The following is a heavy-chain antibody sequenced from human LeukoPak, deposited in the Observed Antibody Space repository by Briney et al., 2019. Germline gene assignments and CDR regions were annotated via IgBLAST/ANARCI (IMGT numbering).Heavy chain of an antibody. CDR1: GFTFSSYA. D-gene: IGHD2-15*01. CDR3: AKARAPYCSGGSCYRTCDY. Sequence: GGSLGLSCAASGFTFSSYAMSWVRQAPGKGLEWVSAISGSGGSTYYADSVKGRFTISRDNSKNTLYLQMNSLRAEDTAVYYCAKARAPYCSGGSCYRTCDYWGQGTLVTVSS. J-gene: IGHJ4*02. CDR2: ISGSGGST. V-gene: IGHV3-23*01.